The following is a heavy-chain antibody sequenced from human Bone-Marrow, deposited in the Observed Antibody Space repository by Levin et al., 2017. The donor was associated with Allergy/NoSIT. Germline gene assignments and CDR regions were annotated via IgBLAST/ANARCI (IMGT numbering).Heavy chain of an antibody. D-gene: IGHD3-3*01. V-gene: IGHV3-15*07. CDR1: GFTFSNAW. CDR3: TKDIWSTS. CDR2: IKSKTDGETT. Sequence: AGGSLRLSCGASGFTFSNAWMNWVRQAPGKGLEWVGRIKSKTDGETTDYAAPVIGRCTISRDDSKNTLYLQMNSLKAEDTAVYYCTKDIWSTSWGQGTLVTVSS. J-gene: IGHJ5*02.